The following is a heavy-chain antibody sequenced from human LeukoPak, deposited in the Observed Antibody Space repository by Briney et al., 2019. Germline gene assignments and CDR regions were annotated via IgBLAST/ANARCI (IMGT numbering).Heavy chain of an antibody. D-gene: IGHD3-22*01. V-gene: IGHV4-34*01. CDR2: IYYSGST. Sequence: PSETLSLTCAVYGGSFSDYYWSWIRQPPGKGLEWIGSIYYSGSTYYNPSLKSRVTISVDTSKNQFSLNLSSVTAAGTAVYYCARLYYDSSGYYQICYFDYWGQGTLVTVSS. CDR1: GGSFSDYY. J-gene: IGHJ4*02. CDR3: ARLYYDSSGYYQICYFDY.